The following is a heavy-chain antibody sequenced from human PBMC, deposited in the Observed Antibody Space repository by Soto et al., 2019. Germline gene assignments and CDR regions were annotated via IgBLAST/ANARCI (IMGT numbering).Heavy chain of an antibody. CDR2: ISGSAGST. CDR1: GFTFNNYA. Sequence: GGSLSLSCAASGFTFNNYAMNWVRQAPGKGLEWVSAISGSAGSTYYADSVKGRFTISRDNSKNTLYLQMNSLRVGDTAVYYCAKDPGVSFDYWGQGTLVTVSS. J-gene: IGHJ4*02. D-gene: IGHD2-8*01. CDR3: AKDPGVSFDY. V-gene: IGHV3-23*01.